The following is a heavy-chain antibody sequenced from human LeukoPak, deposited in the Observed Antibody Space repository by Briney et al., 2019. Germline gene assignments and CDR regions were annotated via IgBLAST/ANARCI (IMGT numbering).Heavy chain of an antibody. CDR2: ISSSGTTI. D-gene: IGHD5-12*01. V-gene: IGHV3-48*03. CDR1: GFTFSSHE. CDR3: ARDGNSGYDYASK. J-gene: IGHJ4*02. Sequence: GGSLRLSCAASGFTFSSHEMNWLRQAPGRGLEWVSYISSSGTTIKYADSVKGRFTISRDNAKNSLYLQMNSLRAEDTALYYCARDGNSGYDYASKWGQGTLVTVSS.